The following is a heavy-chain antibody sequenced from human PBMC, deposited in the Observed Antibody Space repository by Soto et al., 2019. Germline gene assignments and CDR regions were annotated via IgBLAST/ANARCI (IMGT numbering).Heavy chain of an antibody. D-gene: IGHD2-15*01. Sequence: QVQLVQSGAEVKKPGASVKVSCEASEYTFIGFHLHWVRQAPGQGLEWMGWINPKSGDTKYAQKFQGRVTLTRDTSISTGYMELSRLEYNDTAVYYCAKGLWTVGHCTGGSCYDGMDVWGQGTKVTVSS. J-gene: IGHJ6*02. CDR1: EYTFIGFH. V-gene: IGHV1-2*02. CDR2: INPKSGDT. CDR3: AKGLWTVGHCTGGSCYDGMDV.